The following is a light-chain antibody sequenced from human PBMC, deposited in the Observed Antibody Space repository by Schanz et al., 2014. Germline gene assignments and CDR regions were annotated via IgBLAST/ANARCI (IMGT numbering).Light chain of an antibody. J-gene: IGKJ4*01. Sequence: EVVMTQSPATLSVSPGERATLSCRASQRVSSNLAWYQQKPGQAPRLLIYGASTRATGIPARFSGSGSGTEFTLTISSLQAEDVAVYYCQQYYSIPLTFGGGTKVGIK. V-gene: IGKV3D-15*01. CDR1: QRVSSN. CDR2: GAS. CDR3: QQYYSIPLT.